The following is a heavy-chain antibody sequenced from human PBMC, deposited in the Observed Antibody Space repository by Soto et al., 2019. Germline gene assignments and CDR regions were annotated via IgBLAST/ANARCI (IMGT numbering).Heavy chain of an antibody. CDR2: ISYDGSNK. J-gene: IGHJ4*02. V-gene: IGHV3-30*18. CDR1: GFTFSSYG. D-gene: IGHD5-12*01. CDR3: AEEGLVATEYYFDY. Sequence: QVQLVASGGGVVQPGRYLRLSCAASGFTFSSYGMHWVRQAPGKGLEWVAVISYDGSNKYYADTVEGRFTISRDNSKNTLYLQMNSLRAEDTAVYYCAEEGLVATEYYFDYWGQGTLVTVSS.